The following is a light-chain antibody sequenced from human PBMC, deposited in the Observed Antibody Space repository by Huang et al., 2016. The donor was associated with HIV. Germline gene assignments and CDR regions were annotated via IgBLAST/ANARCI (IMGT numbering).Light chain of an antibody. Sequence: QLTQSPSSLSMSVGDRVIITCQASQDIATSLAWYQHKPGRAPKLLISAASTLQSGVPSRVSGGSAGTYFTLIINNLQPEDFATYYCQQLRTYPITFGQGTRLDIK. V-gene: IGKV1-9*01. CDR1: QDIATS. CDR3: QQLRTYPIT. CDR2: AAS. J-gene: IGKJ5*01.